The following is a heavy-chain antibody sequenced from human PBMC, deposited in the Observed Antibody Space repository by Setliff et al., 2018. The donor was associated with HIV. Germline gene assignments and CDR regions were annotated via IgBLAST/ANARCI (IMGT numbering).Heavy chain of an antibody. D-gene: IGHD3-3*01. CDR1: GGSTTSGGYY. CDR2: IYYSGST. J-gene: IGHJ4*02. V-gene: IGHV4-31*03. CDR3: AGFSYNFWVYRFDH. Sequence: SETLSLTCSVSGGSTTSGGYYWSWIRQHPGKGLEYIGYIYYSGSTYYNPSLKGRVTMSIDTSTQQFFLNVTSVTAADTAVYYCAGFSYNFWVYRFDHWGQGALVTAPQ.